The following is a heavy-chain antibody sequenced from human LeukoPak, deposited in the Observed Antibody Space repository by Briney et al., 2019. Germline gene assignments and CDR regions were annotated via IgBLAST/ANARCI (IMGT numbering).Heavy chain of an antibody. J-gene: IGHJ4*02. D-gene: IGHD1-26*01. Sequence: ASVKVSCKASGYTFTGYYMHWVRQAPGQGLEWMGWINPNSGGTNYALKFQGRVTMTRDTSISTAYMEVSSLRSDDTAVYYCARDSGGYLVDHWGQGTLVTVSS. CDR1: GYTFTGYY. CDR2: INPNSGGT. V-gene: IGHV1-2*02. CDR3: ARDSGGYLVDH.